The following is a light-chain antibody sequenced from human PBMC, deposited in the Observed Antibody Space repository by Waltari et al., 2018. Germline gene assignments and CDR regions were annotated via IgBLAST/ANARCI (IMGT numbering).Light chain of an antibody. CDR1: PSVSSY. Sequence: EIVLTQSPATLSLSPGERATLSCRASPSVSSYLAWYQQKHGQAPSLLIYDASNRATGIPARFCGGGSGTDFTLTISSLEPEDFAVYYCQQRSNSFGQGTKLEIK. V-gene: IGKV3-11*01. CDR2: DAS. CDR3: QQRSNS. J-gene: IGKJ2*01.